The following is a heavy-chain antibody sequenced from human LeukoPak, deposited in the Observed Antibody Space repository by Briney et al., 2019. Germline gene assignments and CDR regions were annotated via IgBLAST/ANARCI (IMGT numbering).Heavy chain of an antibody. D-gene: IGHD3-22*01. CDR2: INHSGST. CDR3: ARQRYADRYYDSSGYYLRKSNSPFDY. CDR1: GGSISSSSYY. V-gene: IGHV4-39*01. Sequence: SETLSLTCTVSGGSISSSSYYWSWIRQPPGKGLEWIGEINHSGSTNYNPSLKSRVTISVDTSKNQFSLKLSSVTAADTAAYYCARQRYADRYYDSSGYYLRKSNSPFDYWGQGTLVTVSS. J-gene: IGHJ4*02.